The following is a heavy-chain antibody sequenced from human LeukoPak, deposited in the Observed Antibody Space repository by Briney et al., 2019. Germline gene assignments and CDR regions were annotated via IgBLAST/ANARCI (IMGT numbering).Heavy chain of an antibody. CDR3: ARSGPVLLWFGELKGYYMDV. Sequence: PSETLSLTCAVYGGSFSGYYWSWIRQPPGKGLEWIGEINHSGSTNYNPSLKSRVTISVDTSKNQFSLKLSSVTAADTAVYYCARSGPVLLWFGELKGYYMDVWGKGTTVTISS. D-gene: IGHD3-10*01. J-gene: IGHJ6*03. CDR1: GGSFSGYY. V-gene: IGHV4-34*01. CDR2: INHSGST.